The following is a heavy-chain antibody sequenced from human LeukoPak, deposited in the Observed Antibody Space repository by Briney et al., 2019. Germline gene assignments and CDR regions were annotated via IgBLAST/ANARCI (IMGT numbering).Heavy chain of an antibody. D-gene: IGHD1-7*01. J-gene: IGHJ4*02. V-gene: IGHV1-18*01. CDR3: ARGAPRGVWNFYFDY. Sequence: GASVKVSCKASGYAFSSYGIGWGRQAPGQRLEWMGWVGTYNRKTNYSQKFQGRVTMTTDTSTNTAYLELRTLRSDDTAVYYCARGAPRGVWNFYFDYWGQGTLVTVSS. CDR1: GYAFSSYG. CDR2: VGTYNRKT.